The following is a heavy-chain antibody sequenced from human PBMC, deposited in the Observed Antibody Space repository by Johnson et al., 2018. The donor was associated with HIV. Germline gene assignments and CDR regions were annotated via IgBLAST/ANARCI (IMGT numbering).Heavy chain of an antibody. V-gene: IGHV3-20*04. D-gene: IGHD4-17*01. CDR1: GFTFDDYG. CDR3: ARDKYGVPSGTFDI. J-gene: IGHJ3*02. Sequence: VQLVESGGGVVRPGESLRLSCAASGFTFDDYGKSWVRQAPGKGLEWVSVIYSGGGTYYADSVKGRFTISRDNSKNTLYLQMNSLRAEDTAFYYCARDKYGVPSGTFDIWGQGTMVTVSS. CDR2: IYSGGGT.